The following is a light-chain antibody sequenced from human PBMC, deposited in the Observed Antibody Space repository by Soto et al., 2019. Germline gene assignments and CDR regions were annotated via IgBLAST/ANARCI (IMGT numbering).Light chain of an antibody. V-gene: IGKV1-5*01. CDR1: QNINRW. CDR2: DAS. Sequence: DIQMSQSPSSLSASVGDSVTITCRASQNINRWLAWYQQKPGRAPKLLIYDASSLQRGVPSRFSGSGSGTEFALTISSLQPDDFATYHCQEYNTYSWAFGQGTKV. CDR3: QEYNTYSWA. J-gene: IGKJ1*01.